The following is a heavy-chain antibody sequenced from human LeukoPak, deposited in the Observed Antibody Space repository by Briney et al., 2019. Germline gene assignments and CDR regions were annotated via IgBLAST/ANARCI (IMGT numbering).Heavy chain of an antibody. Sequence: PSETLSLTCTVSGGSISSSSYYWGWIRQPPGKGLEWIGSIYYSGSTYYNPSLKSRVTISVDTSKNQFSLKLSSVTAADTAVYYCARGRKQQLVRNYYYMDVWGKGTTVTVSS. CDR2: IYYSGST. CDR3: ARGRKQQLVRNYYYMDV. D-gene: IGHD6-13*01. CDR1: GGSISSSSYY. V-gene: IGHV4-39*01. J-gene: IGHJ6*03.